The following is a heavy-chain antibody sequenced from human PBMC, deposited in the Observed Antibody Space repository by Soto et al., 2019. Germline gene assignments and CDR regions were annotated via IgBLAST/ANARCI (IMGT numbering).Heavy chain of an antibody. CDR1: GFTFSTYA. CDR3: ANNIWGGAFDI. Sequence: EVQLLESGGGLVQPGGSLRLSCVASGFTFSTYAMSWVRQAPGKGLEWVSSIRGSGRSTSSADSVKGRFTISRDNSKSTLYLLMNNLRAEDTAIYYCANNIWGGAFDIWGQGAVVTVSS. D-gene: IGHD3-16*01. CDR2: IRGSGRST. V-gene: IGHV3-23*01. J-gene: IGHJ3*02.